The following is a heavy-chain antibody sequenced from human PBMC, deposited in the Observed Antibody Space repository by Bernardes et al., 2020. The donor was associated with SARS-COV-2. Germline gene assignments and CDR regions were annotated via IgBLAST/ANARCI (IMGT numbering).Heavy chain of an antibody. CDR2: INPNSGGT. J-gene: IGHJ4*02. Sequence: CNAFGYTFAGYYMHWVREDPGQGLEWMGWINPNSGGTNYAQKFQGRVTMTRDTSISTAYMELSRLRSDDTAVYYCARDQAGTTLSDFDYWGQGTLVTVSS. V-gene: IGHV1-2*02. CDR3: ARDQAGTTLSDFDY. D-gene: IGHD1-7*01. CDR1: GYTFAGYY.